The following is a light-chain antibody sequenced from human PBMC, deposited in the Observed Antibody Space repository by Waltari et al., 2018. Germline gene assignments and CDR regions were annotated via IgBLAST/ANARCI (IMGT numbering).Light chain of an antibody. V-gene: IGKV3-20*01. CDR3: HHYGGSFP. Sequence: EIVLTQSPATLSLSLGERAPLSCRASPTVSDTYLAWYQQIPGQAPRLLIYGASSRATGVPDRFSGSGSATDFTLFISRLEPEDFAVYYCHHYGGSFPFGGGTKVEIK. CDR2: GAS. J-gene: IGKJ4*01. CDR1: PTVSDTY.